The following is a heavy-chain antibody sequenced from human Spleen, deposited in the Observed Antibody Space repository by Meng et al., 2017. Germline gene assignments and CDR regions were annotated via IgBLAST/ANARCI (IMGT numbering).Heavy chain of an antibody. CDR1: GGSFSGYY. Sequence: QVQLQQWGAGLFKPSETLSLTCAVYGGSFSGYYWSWIRQPPGKGLEWIGEINHSGSTNYNPSLKSRVTISVDTSKNQFSLKLSSVTAADTAVYYCARGWWLATSNSNWFDPWGQGTLVTVSS. V-gene: IGHV4-34*01. CDR2: INHSGST. J-gene: IGHJ5*02. CDR3: ARGWWLATSNSNWFDP. D-gene: IGHD6-19*01.